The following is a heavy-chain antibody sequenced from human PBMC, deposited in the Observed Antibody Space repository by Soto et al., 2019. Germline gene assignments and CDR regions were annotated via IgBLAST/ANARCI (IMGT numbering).Heavy chain of an antibody. CDR3: AKDTYYHDSSGYYVFDY. V-gene: IGHV3-30*18. J-gene: IGHJ4*02. Sequence: QVQLVESGGGVVQPGRSLTLSCAASDFTFSSYGTHWVRQAPGKGLEWVAVISYDGSNKQYGDSVKGRFTMSRDNSKNTVHLQMNSLRVEDTAVYYCAKDTYYHDSSGYYVFDYWGQGTLVTVSS. CDR2: ISYDGSNK. CDR1: DFTFSSYG. D-gene: IGHD3-22*01.